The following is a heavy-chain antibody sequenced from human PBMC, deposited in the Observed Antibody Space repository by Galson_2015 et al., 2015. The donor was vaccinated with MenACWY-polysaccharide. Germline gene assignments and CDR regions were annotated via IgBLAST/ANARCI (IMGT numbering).Heavy chain of an antibody. CDR1: GFIVSSNY. CDR2: VYIGDMT. D-gene: IGHD6-19*01. V-gene: IGHV3-66*02. CDR3: ATSVSVTGPQVARDCHCAMDV. Sequence: SLRLSCAGSGFIVSSNYMTWVRQAPGKGLEWVSVVYIGDMTYSADSAKGRFTVTRDDSKNTAHLQMNNLRPEDTADYYYATSVSVTGPQVARDCHCAMDVWGQGPRVTV. J-gene: IGHJ6*02.